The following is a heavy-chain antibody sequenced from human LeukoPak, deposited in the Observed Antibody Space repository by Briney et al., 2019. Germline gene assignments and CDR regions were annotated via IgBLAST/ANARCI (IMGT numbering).Heavy chain of an antibody. D-gene: IGHD3-22*01. Sequence: PGGSLRLSCAASGFTFNSYAMIWVRQAPGKGLESISSISTTGDRTYYADSVKGRFAISRDNSKNTLYLQMNSLRAEDTAVYYCARGPITTRSHFDYWGQGTLVTVSS. J-gene: IGHJ4*02. CDR2: ISTTGDRT. V-gene: IGHV3-23*01. CDR1: GFTFNSYA. CDR3: ARGPITTRSHFDY.